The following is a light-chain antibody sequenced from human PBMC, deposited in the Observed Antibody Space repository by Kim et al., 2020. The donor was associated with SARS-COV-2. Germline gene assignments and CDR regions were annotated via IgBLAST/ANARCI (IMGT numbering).Light chain of an antibody. CDR3: AAWDDNVKGPV. V-gene: IGLV1-44*01. J-gene: IGLJ2*01. Sequence: GQKVSITCSGSRSNIGGDTVTWYQQVPGTAPKLLLDNDNQRPSGVPDRFSGSKSGSSATLAISGLQSEDEADYYCAAWDDNVKGPVFGGGTQLTVL. CDR1: RSNIGGDT. CDR2: NDN.